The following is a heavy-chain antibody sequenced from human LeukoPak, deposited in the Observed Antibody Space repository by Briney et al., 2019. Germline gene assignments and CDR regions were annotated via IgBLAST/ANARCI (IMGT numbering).Heavy chain of an antibody. J-gene: IGHJ5*02. V-gene: IGHV2-5*01. D-gene: IGHD3-22*01. Sequence: ESGPTLVNPTQTLTLTCTFSGFSLSTSGVGVGWIRQPPGKALEWLALIYWNDDKRYSPSLKSRLTITKDTSKNQVVLTMTNMDPVDTATYYCAHRPPQSRDSGGYYRHWFDPWGQGTLVTVSS. CDR2: IYWNDDK. CDR1: GFSLSTSGVG. CDR3: AHRPPQSRDSGGYYRHWFDP.